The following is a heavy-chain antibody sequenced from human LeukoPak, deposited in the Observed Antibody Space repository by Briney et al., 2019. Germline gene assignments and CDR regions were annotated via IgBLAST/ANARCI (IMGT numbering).Heavy chain of an antibody. D-gene: IGHD4/OR15-4a*01. Sequence: PSGTLSLTCAVSGGSTSSSNWWSWVRQPPGKGLEWIGEIYHSGSTNYNPSLKSRVTISVDKSKNQFSLKLSSVTAADTAVYYCARVKGGAKDYYGMDVWGKGTTVTVSS. V-gene: IGHV4-4*02. CDR1: GGSTSSSNW. CDR3: ARVKGGAKDYYGMDV. J-gene: IGHJ6*04. CDR2: IYHSGST.